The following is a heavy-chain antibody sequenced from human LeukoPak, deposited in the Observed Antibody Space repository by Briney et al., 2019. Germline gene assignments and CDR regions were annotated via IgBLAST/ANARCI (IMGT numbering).Heavy chain of an antibody. CDR3: ARQVIKLLYYFDY. CDR2: IYYSGST. Sequence: PSETLSLTCTVSGGSISSSSYYWGWIRQPPGKGLEWIGSIYYSGSTYYNPSLKSRVTMSVDTSKNQFSLKLSSVTAADTAVYYCARQVIKLLYYFDYWGQGTLVTVSS. D-gene: IGHD2-21*01. J-gene: IGHJ4*02. V-gene: IGHV4-39*07. CDR1: GGSISSSSYY.